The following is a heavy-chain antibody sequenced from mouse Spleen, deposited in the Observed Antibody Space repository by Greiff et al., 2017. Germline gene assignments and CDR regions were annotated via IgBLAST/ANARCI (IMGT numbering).Heavy chain of an antibody. V-gene: IGHV1-64*01. J-gene: IGHJ4*01. CDR3: ARRGYDGYWGDAMDY. D-gene: IGHD2-3*01. CDR1: GYTFTSYW. CDR2: IHPNSGST. Sequence: QVQLQQPGAELVKPGASVKLSCKASGYTFTSYWMHWVKQRPGQGLEWIGMIHPNSGSTNYNEKFKSKATLTVDKSSSTAYMQLSSLTSEDSAVYYCARRGYDGYWGDAMDYWGQGTSVTVSS.